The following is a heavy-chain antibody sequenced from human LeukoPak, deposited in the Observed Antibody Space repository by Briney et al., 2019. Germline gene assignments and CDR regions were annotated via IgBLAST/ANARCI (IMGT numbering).Heavy chain of an antibody. CDR1: GYSFTSYW. V-gene: IGHV5-51*01. D-gene: IGHD2-2*01. CDR3: ARRYCSSTSCYGENYFDY. CDR2: IYPGDSDT. J-gene: IGHJ4*02. Sequence: GESLKISCKGSGYSFTSYWIGWVRQMPGKGLEWMGIIYPGDSDTRYSPSFQGQVTISADKSISTAYLQWSSLKASDTAMYYCARRYCSSTSCYGENYFDYWGQGTLVTVSP.